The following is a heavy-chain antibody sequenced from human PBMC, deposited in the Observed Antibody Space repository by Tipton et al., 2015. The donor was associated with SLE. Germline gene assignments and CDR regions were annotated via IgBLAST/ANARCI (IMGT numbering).Heavy chain of an antibody. V-gene: IGHV4-59*05. J-gene: IGHJ6*02. CDR2: IYYSGST. D-gene: IGHD3-16*01. CDR1: GGSISSHY. CDR3: ARDREGDYYGLGV. Sequence: PGLVKPSETLSLNCTVSGGSISSHYWSWIRQPPGKGLEWIGSIYYSGSTYYNPSLKSRVTISVDTSKNQFSLKLSSVTAADTAVYYCARDREGDYYGLGVWGQGTTVTVSS.